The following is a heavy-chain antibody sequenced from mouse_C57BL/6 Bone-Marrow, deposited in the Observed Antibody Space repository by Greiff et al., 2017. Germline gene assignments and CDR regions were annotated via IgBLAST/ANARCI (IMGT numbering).Heavy chain of an antibody. Sequence: QVQLKQSGPELVKPGASVKISCKASGYAFSSSWMNWVKQRPGKGLEWIGRIYPGDGDTNYNGKFKGKATLTADKSSSTAYMQLSSLTSEDSAVYFCARPGYYAMDDWGQGTSVTVSS. J-gene: IGHJ4*01. CDR3: ARPGYYAMDD. CDR2: IYPGDGDT. V-gene: IGHV1-82*01. D-gene: IGHD4-1*01. CDR1: GYAFSSSW.